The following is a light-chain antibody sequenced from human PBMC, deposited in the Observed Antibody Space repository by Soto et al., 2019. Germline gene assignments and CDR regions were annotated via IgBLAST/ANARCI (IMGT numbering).Light chain of an antibody. V-gene: IGLV2-8*01. Sequence: QSVLTQPPSASGSPGQSVTISCAGTYNDVGDYNYVSWYQQHPDKVPKLLIYGVTERPSGVPGRFSGSKSGNTASLTVSDLQPADEAVYYCSSYSGSYSDVIFGGGTKLTVL. CDR2: GVT. CDR1: YNDVGDYNY. CDR3: SSYSGSYSDVI. J-gene: IGLJ2*01.